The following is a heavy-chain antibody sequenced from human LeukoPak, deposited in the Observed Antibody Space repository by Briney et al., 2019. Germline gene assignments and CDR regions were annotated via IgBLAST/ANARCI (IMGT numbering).Heavy chain of an antibody. Sequence: GASVTVSCKASGYTFTSYAMHWVRQAPGHRLEWMGWINAGNGNTKYSQKVQGRVTITRDTSASTAYMVLSSLRSEDTAMYFCVRGPPRLNWFDPWGQGTLVTVSS. V-gene: IGHV1-3*01. CDR1: GYTFTSYA. J-gene: IGHJ5*02. CDR2: INAGNGNT. CDR3: VRGPPRLNWFDP. D-gene: IGHD6-25*01.